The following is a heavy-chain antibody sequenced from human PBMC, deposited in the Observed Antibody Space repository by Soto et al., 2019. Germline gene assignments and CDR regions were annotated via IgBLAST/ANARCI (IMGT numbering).Heavy chain of an antibody. Sequence: QVQLQQWGAGPLRPLETLSLPCGVSGWSFSGYYWAWIRQSPGKGLEWIGEINDRGSINYNPSLKSRVSISVDTSKNHFSLNLRSVTAADTAVYYCARESHDILTGPPWVWYFDLWGRGTLVTVSS. CDR3: ARESHDILTGPPWVWYFDL. J-gene: IGHJ2*01. CDR1: GWSFSGYY. CDR2: INDRGSI. D-gene: IGHD3-9*01. V-gene: IGHV4-34*01.